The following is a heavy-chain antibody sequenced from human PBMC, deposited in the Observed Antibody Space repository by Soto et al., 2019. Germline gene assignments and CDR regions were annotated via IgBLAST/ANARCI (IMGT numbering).Heavy chain of an antibody. CDR2: IYHSGST. CDR1: GGSISSGGYS. D-gene: IGHD4-17*01. CDR3: ARASTTVTTLDY. V-gene: IGHV4-30-2*01. Sequence: SETLSLTCAVSGGSISSGGYSWGWIRQPPGKGLEWIGYIYHSGSTYYNPSLKSRVTISVDRSKNQFSLKLSSVTAADTAVYYCARASTTVTTLDYWGQGTLVTVSS. J-gene: IGHJ4*02.